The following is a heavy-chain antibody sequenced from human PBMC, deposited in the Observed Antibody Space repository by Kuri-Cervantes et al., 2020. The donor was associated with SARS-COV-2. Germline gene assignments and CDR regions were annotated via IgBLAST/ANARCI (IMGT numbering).Heavy chain of an antibody. CDR2: IYYSGST. V-gene: IGHV4-59*01. D-gene: IGHD6-19*01. Sequence: SETLSLTCNVSGGSISSYYWSWIRQPPGKGLEWIGYIYYSGSTNYKPSLKSRVTISVDTSKNQFSLKLSSVTAADTAVYYCARSRIVSSGWYYYYGMDVWGQGTTVTVSS. J-gene: IGHJ6*02. CDR1: GGSISSYY. CDR3: ARSRIVSSGWYYYYGMDV.